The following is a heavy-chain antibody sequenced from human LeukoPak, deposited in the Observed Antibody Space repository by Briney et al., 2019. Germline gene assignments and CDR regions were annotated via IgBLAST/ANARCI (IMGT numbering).Heavy chain of an antibody. J-gene: IGHJ6*04. Sequence: PSETLSLTCAVYGGSFSGYYWSWIRQPPGKGLEWIGEINHSGSTNYNPSPQSRVTISVDTSKNQFSLKLSSVTAADTAVYYCAGRYCSSTSCYFLYYYGMDVWGKGTTVTVSS. CDR3: AGRYCSSTSCYFLYYYGMDV. V-gene: IGHV4-34*01. CDR1: GGSFSGYY. D-gene: IGHD2-2*01. CDR2: INHSGST.